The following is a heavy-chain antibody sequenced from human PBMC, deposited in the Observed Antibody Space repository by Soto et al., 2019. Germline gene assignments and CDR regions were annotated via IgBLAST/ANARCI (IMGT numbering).Heavy chain of an antibody. CDR3: ARDSGMIRGNYGMDV. CDR1: GFIVRSNY. CDR2: IYSSGNI. J-gene: IGHJ6*02. D-gene: IGHD3-10*01. V-gene: IGHV3-53*01. Sequence: PGGSLRLSCAASGFIVRSNYVTWVRQSPGKGLEWVSVIYSSGNIYYPDSVKGRFTTSRDNSQNTFFLQMNGLRAEDTAVYYCARDSGMIRGNYGMDVWGQGTTVTVSS.